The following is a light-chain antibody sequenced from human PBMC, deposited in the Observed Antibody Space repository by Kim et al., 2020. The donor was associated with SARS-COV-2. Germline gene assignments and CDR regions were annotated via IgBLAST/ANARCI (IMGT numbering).Light chain of an antibody. J-gene: IGKJ2*01. CDR2: AAS. CDR1: QSIRSY. Sequence: SASVGDRVTITCRASQSIRSYLNWYQQKRGKAPKLLIYAASSLQSGVPSRFSGSGSETDFTLTISSLQPEDFATYYCQQSYSTPYTFGQGTKLEI. CDR3: QQSYSTPYT. V-gene: IGKV1-39*01.